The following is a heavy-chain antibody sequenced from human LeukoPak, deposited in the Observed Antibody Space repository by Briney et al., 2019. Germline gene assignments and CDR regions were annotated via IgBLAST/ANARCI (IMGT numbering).Heavy chain of an antibody. D-gene: IGHD1-1*01. CDR3: AKAQGSLVWNVAFNI. J-gene: IGHJ3*02. V-gene: IGHV4-59*01. CDR2: IYYIGST. CDR1: GGSISSYY. Sequence: SETLSLTCTVSGGSISSYYWSWIRQPPGKGLEWIGYIYYIGSTNYNPSLKSRLTISVDTSKNQFSLKLSSVTAADTAVYYCAKAQGSLVWNVAFNIWGQGTMVTVSS.